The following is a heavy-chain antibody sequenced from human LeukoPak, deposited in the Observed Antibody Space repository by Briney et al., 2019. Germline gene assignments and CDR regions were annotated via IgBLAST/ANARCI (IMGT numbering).Heavy chain of an antibody. CDR3: ARVNGDYSLDY. J-gene: IGHJ4*02. D-gene: IGHD4-17*01. CDR1: GFTFSSYS. V-gene: IGHV3-21*01. CDR2: ISSSGSYI. Sequence: GGSLRLSCAASGFTFSSYSMNWVRQAPGKGLEWVSSISSSGSYIYYADSVKGRFTISRDNAKNSLYLQMNSLRAEDTAVYYCARVNGDYSLDYWGRGTLVTVSS.